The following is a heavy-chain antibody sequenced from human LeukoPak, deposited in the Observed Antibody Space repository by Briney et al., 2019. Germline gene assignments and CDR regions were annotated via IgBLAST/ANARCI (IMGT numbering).Heavy chain of an antibody. J-gene: IGHJ4*02. V-gene: IGHV3-23*01. CDR2: ISDNGGVST. CDR1: GFAFSNCA. D-gene: IGHD2-21*02. CDR3: AKGRPYCGADCAFDY. Sequence: GGSLRLSCAASGFAFSNCAMSWVRQAPGKGLEWVSAISDNGGVSTYYADSVKGRFTISRDNSKNTLFLQMNSLRAEDTAVYYCAKGRPYCGADCAFDYWGQGTLVTVSS.